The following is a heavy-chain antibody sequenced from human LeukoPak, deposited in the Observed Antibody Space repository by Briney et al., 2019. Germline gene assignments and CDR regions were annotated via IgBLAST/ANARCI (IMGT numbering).Heavy chain of an antibody. V-gene: IGHV3-7*01. D-gene: IGHD3-16*01. Sequence: PGGSLRLSCAASGFTLSSYWMSWVRQAPGKGLEWVANIKQDGGEKYYVDSVKGRFTISRDNAKNSLYLQMNSLRAEDTAVYYCAKVGGGYIVDYWGQGTLVTVSS. CDR1: GFTLSSYW. CDR2: IKQDGGEK. J-gene: IGHJ4*02. CDR3: AKVGGGYIVDY.